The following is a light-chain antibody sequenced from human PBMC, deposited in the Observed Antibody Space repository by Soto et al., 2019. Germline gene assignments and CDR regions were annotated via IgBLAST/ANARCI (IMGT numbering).Light chain of an antibody. Sequence: PSTLSGSVGDRVTITCRASQTISSWLAWYQQKPGKAPKLLIYKASTLKSGVPSRFSGSGSGTEFTLTISSLQPDDFETYYCQHYNSYSEAFGQGTKVDIK. V-gene: IGKV1-5*03. CDR1: QTISSW. CDR2: KAS. CDR3: QHYNSYSEA. J-gene: IGKJ1*01.